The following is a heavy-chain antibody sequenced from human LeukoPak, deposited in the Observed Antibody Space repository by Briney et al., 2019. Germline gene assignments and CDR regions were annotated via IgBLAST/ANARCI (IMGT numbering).Heavy chain of an antibody. D-gene: IGHD2-8*02. CDR3: AKTPPRASYCTGGVCYWDY. CDR2: ISGSGGST. CDR1: GFTFSSYA. V-gene: IGHV3-23*01. J-gene: IGHJ4*02. Sequence: QAGGSLRLSCAASGFTFSSYAMSWVRQAPGKGLEWVSAISGSGGSTYYADSVKGRFTISRDNSKNTLYLQMNRLRAEDTAVYYCAKTPPRASYCTGGVCYWDYWGQGTLVTVSS.